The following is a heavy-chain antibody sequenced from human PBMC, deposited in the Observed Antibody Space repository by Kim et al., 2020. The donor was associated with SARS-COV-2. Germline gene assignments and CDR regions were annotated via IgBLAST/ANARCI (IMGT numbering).Heavy chain of an antibody. V-gene: IGHV5-51*01. D-gene: IGHD6-13*01. J-gene: IGHJ5*02. Sequence: GESLKISCKGSGYSFTSYWIGWVRQMPGKGLERMGIIYPGDSDTRYRPSFQGQVTISADKSISTAYLQWSSLEASDTAMYYCARHRHSSSWSNNWFDPWGQGTLVTGSS. CDR3: ARHRHSSSWSNNWFDP. CDR1: GYSFTSYW. CDR2: IYPGDSDT.